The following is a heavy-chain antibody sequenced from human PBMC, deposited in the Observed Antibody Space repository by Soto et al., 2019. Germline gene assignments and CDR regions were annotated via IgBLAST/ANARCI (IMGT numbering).Heavy chain of an antibody. J-gene: IGHJ4*02. Sequence: EVQLLESGGGSVQPGGSLRLSCAASGFTFSYYAMSWVRQAPGKGLGWVSGMRGSGGSTHYADSVKGRFTISRDNSKNMFYLQMNSLTVEDTAVYFCAEGKGLVATPDGVNYWGQGTLVTVSS. V-gene: IGHV3-23*01. CDR1: GFTFSYYA. CDR2: MRGSGGST. CDR3: AEGKGLVATPDGVNY. D-gene: IGHD2-15*01.